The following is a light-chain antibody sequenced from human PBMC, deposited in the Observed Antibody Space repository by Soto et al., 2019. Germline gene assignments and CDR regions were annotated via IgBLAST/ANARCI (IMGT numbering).Light chain of an antibody. CDR3: SSYTTSTNPVV. J-gene: IGLJ2*01. Sequence: QSALTQPASVSGSPGQSITISCTGASSDVGGYNYVSWYQQHPGKAPKLMIYDVSNRPSGVSNRFSGSKSGNTAYLTISGLEAEDEADYYCSSYTTSTNPVVFGGGTKVTVL. CDR2: DVS. CDR1: SSDVGGYNY. V-gene: IGLV2-14*01.